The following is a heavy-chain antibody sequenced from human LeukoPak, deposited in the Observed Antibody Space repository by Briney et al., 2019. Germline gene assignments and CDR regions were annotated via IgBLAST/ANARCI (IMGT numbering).Heavy chain of an antibody. CDR2: IASDGSST. CDR1: GFTFSSYW. V-gene: IGHV3-74*01. D-gene: IGHD4-17*01. CDR3: ARGRYYLDS. J-gene: IGHJ4*02. Sequence: PGGSLRLSCAASGFTFSSYWMNWVRQAPGKGLVWVSRIASDGSSTTYADSVKGRFSISRDNAKNTLYLQMNSLRVEDTAVYYCARGRYYLDSWGQGTLVTVSS.